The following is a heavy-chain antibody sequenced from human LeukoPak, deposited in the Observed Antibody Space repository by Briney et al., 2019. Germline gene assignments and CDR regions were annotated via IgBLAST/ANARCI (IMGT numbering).Heavy chain of an antibody. Sequence: GGSLRLSCAASGFIFSAYGMHWVRQAPGKGLEWIAVIRYDGSNKYYADSVKGRLTISRDNAKNTLYLQMYSLRAEDTAVYYCVKDYTRGGNYLNDAFDIWGPGTMVAVSS. CDR2: IRYDGSNK. D-gene: IGHD1-26*01. CDR3: VKDYTRGGNYLNDAFDI. J-gene: IGHJ3*02. V-gene: IGHV3-30*02. CDR1: GFIFSAYG.